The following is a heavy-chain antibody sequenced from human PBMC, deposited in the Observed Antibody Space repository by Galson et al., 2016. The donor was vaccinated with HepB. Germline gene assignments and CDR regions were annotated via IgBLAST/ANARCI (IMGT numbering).Heavy chain of an antibody. V-gene: IGHV3-30*14. D-gene: IGHD6-13*01. CDR3: ARDPPASSAGTWA. Sequence: SLRLSCAASGITFNTYDIHWVRQAPGKGLEWVAVVSYDASNKYYADSVKGRFTISRDKNTVYLQMNSLRSEDTAVYYCARDPPASSAGTWAWGQGTLVTVSS. CDR2: VSYDASNK. CDR1: GITFNTYD. J-gene: IGHJ1*01.